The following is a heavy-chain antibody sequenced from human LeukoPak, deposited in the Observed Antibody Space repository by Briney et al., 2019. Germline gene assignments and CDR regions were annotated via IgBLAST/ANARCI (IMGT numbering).Heavy chain of an antibody. J-gene: IGHJ1*01. CDR2: IKSKTDGGTT. V-gene: IGHV3-15*01. D-gene: IGHD3-22*01. Sequence: PGGSLRLSCAASGFTFSNAWMSWVRQAPGKGLEWVGRIKSKTDGGTTDYAAPVKGRFTISRDDSKNTLYLQMNSLKTEDTAVYYCTTGPNSQYDSSGYYSEYFQHWGQGTLVTVSS. CDR3: TTGPNSQYDSSGYYSEYFQH. CDR1: GFTFSNAW.